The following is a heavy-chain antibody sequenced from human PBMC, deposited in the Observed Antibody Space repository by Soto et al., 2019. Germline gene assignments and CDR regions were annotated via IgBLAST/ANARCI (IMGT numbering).Heavy chain of an antibody. Sequence: QVQLVESGGGVVQPGRSLRLSCAASGFTFSSYGMHWVRQAPGKGLEWVAVISYDGSNKYYADSVKGRFTISRDNSKNPLYLRMNSLRAEDTAVYYCAKVSSSSSGSSYYYYGMDVWGQGTTVTVSS. J-gene: IGHJ6*02. CDR2: ISYDGSNK. D-gene: IGHD6-6*01. CDR3: AKVSSSSSGSSYYYYGMDV. V-gene: IGHV3-30*18. CDR1: GFTFSSYG.